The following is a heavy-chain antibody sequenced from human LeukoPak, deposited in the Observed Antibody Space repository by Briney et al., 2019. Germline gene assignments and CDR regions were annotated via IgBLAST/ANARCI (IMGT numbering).Heavy chain of an antibody. D-gene: IGHD6-19*01. CDR1: GFTFDDYA. J-gene: IGHJ4*02. Sequence: GRSLRLSCAASGFTFDDYAMHWVRQVPGKGLEWVSGISWNSGSIGYADSVKGRFTISRDNAKNSLYLQMNSLRAEDTALYYCAKDGGSGWYYFDYWGQGTLVTVSS. CDR2: ISWNSGSI. V-gene: IGHV3-9*01. CDR3: AKDGGSGWYYFDY.